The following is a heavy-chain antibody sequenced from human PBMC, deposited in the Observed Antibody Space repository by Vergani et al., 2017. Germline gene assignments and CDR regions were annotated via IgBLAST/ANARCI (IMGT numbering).Heavy chain of an antibody. CDR1: GFTFSSYG. J-gene: IGHJ4*02. Sequence: QVQLVESGGGVVQPGRSLRLSCAASGFTFSSYGMHWVRQAPGKGLEWVAVISYDGSNKYYADSVKGRFTISRDNSKNTLYLQMNSLRAEDTAVYYCAKGWRIAAAEYVDYWGQGTLVTVSS. CDR2: ISYDGSNK. V-gene: IGHV3-30*18. CDR3: AKGWRIAAAEYVDY. D-gene: IGHD6-13*01.